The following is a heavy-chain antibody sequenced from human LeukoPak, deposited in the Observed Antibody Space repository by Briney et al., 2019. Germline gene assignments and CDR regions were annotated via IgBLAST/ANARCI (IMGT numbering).Heavy chain of an antibody. CDR3: AKDAQVRGVINGFDY. D-gene: IGHD3-10*01. Sequence: PGGSLGLSCAASGFTFSDSGIHWVRQAPGKGLEWVAVISYDGRNKHYADSVKGRFTISRDNSKNTLYLQMNSLTAEDTAMYYCAKDAQVRGVINGFDYWGQGTLVTVSS. V-gene: IGHV3-30*18. CDR2: ISYDGRNK. CDR1: GFTFSDSG. J-gene: IGHJ4*02.